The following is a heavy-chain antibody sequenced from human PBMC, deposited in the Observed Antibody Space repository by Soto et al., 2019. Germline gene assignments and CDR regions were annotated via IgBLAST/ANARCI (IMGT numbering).Heavy chain of an antibody. D-gene: IGHD3-10*01. CDR3: ARGAPPMVRGVITFDD. Sequence: GGSLRLSCAASGFTFSSYSMNWVRQAPGKGLEWVSYISSSSSTIYYADSVKGRFTISRDNAKNSLYLQMNSLRAEDTAVYYCARGAPPMVRGVITFDDWGQGTLVTVSS. J-gene: IGHJ4*02. CDR1: GFTFSSYS. CDR2: ISSSSSTI. V-gene: IGHV3-48*01.